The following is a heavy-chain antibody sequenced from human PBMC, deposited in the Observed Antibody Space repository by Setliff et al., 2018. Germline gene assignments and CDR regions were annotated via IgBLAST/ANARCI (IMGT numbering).Heavy chain of an antibody. D-gene: IGHD6-19*01. V-gene: IGHV3-74*01. Sequence: LRLSCAASGFTFSSNWMFWVRQAPGKGLVWLSDINPDGSTIRYADSVKGRFTVSRDNAKNTMYLQMSSLRAEDTAVYYCTKDRGWHGMDVWGQGTTVTVSS. CDR1: GFTFSSNW. J-gene: IGHJ6*02. CDR2: INPDGSTI. CDR3: TKDRGWHGMDV.